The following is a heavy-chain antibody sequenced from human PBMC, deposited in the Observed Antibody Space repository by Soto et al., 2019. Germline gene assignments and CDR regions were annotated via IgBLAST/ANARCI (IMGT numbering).Heavy chain of an antibody. CDR1: GGTFSTFG. Sequence: SVKVSCKTSGGTFSTFGISWVRQAPGEGLEWMGGIIPFFGTAEYSQKFEDRITITADESTNTVYMDLRSLTSEDTAIYYCARTAPMDAGDKYYYDFWGQGALVTVSS. CDR2: IIPFFGTA. V-gene: IGHV1-69*13. D-gene: IGHD3-16*01. J-gene: IGHJ4*02. CDR3: ARTAPMDAGDKYYYDF.